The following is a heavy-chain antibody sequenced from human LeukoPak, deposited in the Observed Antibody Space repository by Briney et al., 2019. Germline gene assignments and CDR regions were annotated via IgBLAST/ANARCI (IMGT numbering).Heavy chain of an antibody. Sequence: SETLSLTCTVSGGSISSSSYYWGWIRQPPGKGLEWIGSIYYSGSTYYNPSLKSRVTISVDTSKNQFSLKLSSVTAADTAVYYCARGAYSYSGYFDYWGQGTLVTVSS. V-gene: IGHV4-39*07. CDR1: GGSISSSSYY. D-gene: IGHD5-18*01. CDR3: ARGAYSYSGYFDY. CDR2: IYYSGST. J-gene: IGHJ4*02.